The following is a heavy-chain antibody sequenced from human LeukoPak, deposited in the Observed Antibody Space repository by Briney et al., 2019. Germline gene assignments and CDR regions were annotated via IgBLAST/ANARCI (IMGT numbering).Heavy chain of an antibody. D-gene: IGHD6-13*01. V-gene: IGHV3-66*01. CDR1: GFTVSSNY. CDR3: AREAAAGSEYYFDY. Sequence: PGGSLRLSCAASGFTVSSNYMSWVRQAPGKGLEWVSVIYSGGSTCYADSVKGRFTISRDNSKNTLYLQMNSLRAEDTAVYYCAREAAAGSEYYFDYWGQGTLVTVSS. CDR2: IYSGGST. J-gene: IGHJ4*02.